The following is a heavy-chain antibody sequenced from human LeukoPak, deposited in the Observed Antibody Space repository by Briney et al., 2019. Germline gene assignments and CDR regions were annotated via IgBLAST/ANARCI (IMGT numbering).Heavy chain of an antibody. CDR2: IRYDGNYN. J-gene: IGHJ4*02. CDR3: AKDRMTVFES. D-gene: IGHD2-21*02. V-gene: IGHV3-30*02. Sequence: GGSLRLSCTASGLSLSNYDIHWVRQAPGKGLEWVAFIRYDGNYNYYADIVKGRFIISRDDSKNTMFLQMTNLRPDDTAVYVCAKDRMTVFESWGQGTLVTVSS. CDR1: GLSLSNYD.